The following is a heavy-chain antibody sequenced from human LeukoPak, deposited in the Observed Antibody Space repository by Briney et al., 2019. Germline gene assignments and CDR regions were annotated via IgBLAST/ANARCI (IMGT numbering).Heavy chain of an antibody. CDR1: GYTLTELS. V-gene: IGHV1-24*01. J-gene: IGHJ4*02. CDR2: FDPEDGET. D-gene: IGHD1-26*01. CDR3: ATGDTGSKGDFDY. Sequence: ADSVKVSCKVSGYTLTELSMHWVRQAPGKGREWMGGFDPEDGETIYAQKFQGRVTMTEDTSTDTAYMELSSLRSEDTAVYYCATGDTGSKGDFDYWGQGTLVTVSS.